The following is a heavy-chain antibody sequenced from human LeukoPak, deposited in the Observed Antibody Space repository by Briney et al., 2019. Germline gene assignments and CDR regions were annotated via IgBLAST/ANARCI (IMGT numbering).Heavy chain of an antibody. V-gene: IGHV1-24*01. CDR3: ATLGYCSSTSCYGGGAFDI. D-gene: IGHD2-2*01. CDR1: GYTLTELS. CDR2: FDPEDGET. Sequence: ASVKVSCKVSGYTLTELSMHWVRQAPGKGLELMGGFDPEDGETIYAQKFQGRVTMTEDTSTDTAYMELSSLRSEDTAVYYCATLGYCSSTSCYGGGAFDIWGQGTMVTVSS. J-gene: IGHJ3*02.